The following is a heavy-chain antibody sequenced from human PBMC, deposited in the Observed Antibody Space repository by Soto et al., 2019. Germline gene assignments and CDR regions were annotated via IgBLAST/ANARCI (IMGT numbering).Heavy chain of an antibody. D-gene: IGHD3-16*01. V-gene: IGHV5-51*01. CDR3: ARLSRDDYIRGSSPGY. Sequence: GESLKISCKGSGYSFTSYWIGWVRQMPGKGLEWMGIIYPGDSDTRYSPSFQGQVTISADKSISTAYLQWSSLKASDTAMYYCARLSRDDYIRGSSPGYWGQGTLVTVSS. J-gene: IGHJ4*02. CDR2: IYPGDSDT. CDR1: GYSFTSYW.